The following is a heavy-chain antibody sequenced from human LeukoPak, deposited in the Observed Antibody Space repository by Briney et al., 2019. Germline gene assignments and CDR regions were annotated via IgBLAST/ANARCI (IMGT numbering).Heavy chain of an antibody. CDR3: TRLTKGSYFHGMDV. CDR2: IYPGDSDT. V-gene: IGHV5-51*01. J-gene: IGHJ6*02. D-gene: IGHD2/OR15-2a*01. Sequence: GESLKISCNGSGYSFSSSWIGWVRQMPGKGLEWMGIIYPGDSDTRHSPSFQGQVSISADKSISTAYLQWTSLKASDTAMYYCTRLTKGSYFHGMDVWGQGTTVTVSS. CDR1: GYSFSSSW.